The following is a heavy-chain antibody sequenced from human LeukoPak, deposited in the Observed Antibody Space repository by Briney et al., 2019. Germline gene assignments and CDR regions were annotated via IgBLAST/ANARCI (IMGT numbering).Heavy chain of an antibody. CDR2: IYYSGST. CDR3: ARQSHYYDSSGSSYDYYYNYYGMDV. J-gene: IGHJ6*02. V-gene: IGHV4-59*08. D-gene: IGHD3-22*01. CDR1: GGSISSYY. Sequence: PSETLSLTCTVSGGSISSYYWSWIRQPPGKGLEWIGYIYYSGSTNYNPSLKSRVTISVDTSKNQFSLKLSSVTAADTAVYYCARQSHYYDSSGSSYDYYYNYYGMDVWGQGTTVTVSS.